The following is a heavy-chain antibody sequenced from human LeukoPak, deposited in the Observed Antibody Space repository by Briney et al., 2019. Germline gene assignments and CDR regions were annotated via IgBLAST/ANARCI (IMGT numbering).Heavy chain of an antibody. D-gene: IGHD3-10*01. Sequence: ASVKVSCKASGYRFIGYYMHWVRQAPGQGLEWMGWINCNTGGSNSAQKFQGRVTMTRDTSITTVYMELSSLGSDDTAVYYCARVMDFYGSGSSDFDYWGQGTLVTVSS. CDR2: INCNTGGS. CDR1: GYRFIGYY. J-gene: IGHJ4*02. V-gene: IGHV1-2*02. CDR3: ARVMDFYGSGSSDFDY.